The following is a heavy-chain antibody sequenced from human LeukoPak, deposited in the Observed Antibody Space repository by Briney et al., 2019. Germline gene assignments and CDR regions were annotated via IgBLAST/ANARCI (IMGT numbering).Heavy chain of an antibody. CDR3: AKDQGGFGDGILDP. Sequence: GGSLRLSCAASGFTFSSYGMHWVRQAPGKGLEWVAVISYDGSNKYYADSVKGRFTISRDNSKNTLYLQMNSLRAEDTAVYYCAKDQGGFGDGILDPWGQGTLVTVSS. CDR1: GFTFSSYG. V-gene: IGHV3-30*18. CDR2: ISYDGSNK. D-gene: IGHD3-10*01. J-gene: IGHJ5*02.